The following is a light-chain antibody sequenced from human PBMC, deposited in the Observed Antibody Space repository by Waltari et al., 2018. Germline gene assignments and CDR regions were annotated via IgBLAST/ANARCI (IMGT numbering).Light chain of an antibody. CDR3: QHYVRLPVT. CDR2: DAS. CDR1: QSFTRY. V-gene: IGKV3-20*01. J-gene: IGKJ1*01. Sequence: DIVLTQSPGTLSLSPGERATLACRASQSFTRYLAWYHHKHGPAPRLLIYDASTRAAGIADRFTGSGFGTDFTLTISRLEPEDSAVYYCQHYVRLPVTFGQGTKVEIK.